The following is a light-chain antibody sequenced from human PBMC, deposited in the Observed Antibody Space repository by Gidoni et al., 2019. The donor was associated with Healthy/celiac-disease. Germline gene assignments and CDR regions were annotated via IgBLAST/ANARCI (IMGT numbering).Light chain of an antibody. V-gene: IGKV3-15*01. CDR1: QSVNSN. CDR3: QQYNNWPWT. Sequence: EIVMTQSPATLSVSPGERATLSCRASQSVNSNLAWYQQKPGQAPRLLIYGASTRATGIPARFSGRGSGTEFTLTISSLQSEDFAVYYCQQYNNWPWTFGQGPKVEIK. J-gene: IGKJ1*01. CDR2: GAS.